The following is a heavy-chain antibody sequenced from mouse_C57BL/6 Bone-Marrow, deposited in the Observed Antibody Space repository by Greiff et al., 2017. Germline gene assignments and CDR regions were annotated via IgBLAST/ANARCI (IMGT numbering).Heavy chain of an antibody. CDR2: IYPRSGNT. CDR3: ARRGIFYYGYDD. Sequence: QVPLKQSGAELARPGASVKLSCKASGYTFTSYGISWVKQRTGQGLEWIGEIYPRSGNTYYNEKFKGKATLTADKSSSTAYMELRSLTSEDSAVYFCARRGIFYYGYDDGGQGTTLTVSS. D-gene: IGHD2-2*01. J-gene: IGHJ2*01. V-gene: IGHV1-81*01. CDR1: GYTFTSYG.